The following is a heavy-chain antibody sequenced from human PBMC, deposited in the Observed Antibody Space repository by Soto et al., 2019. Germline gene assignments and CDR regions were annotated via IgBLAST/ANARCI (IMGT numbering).Heavy chain of an antibody. CDR1: GFTLSSYG. J-gene: IGHJ6*02. CDR3: ARAGAARGSLYYYYGMDV. V-gene: IGHV3-33*01. D-gene: IGHD6-6*01. CDR2: IWYDGSNK. Sequence: QVQLVESGGGVVQPGRSLRLSCAASGFTLSSYGMHWVRQAPGKGLEWVAVIWYDGSNKYYADSVKGRFTISRDNSKNTLYLQMNSLRAEDTAVYYCARAGAARGSLYYYYGMDVWGQGTTVTVSS.